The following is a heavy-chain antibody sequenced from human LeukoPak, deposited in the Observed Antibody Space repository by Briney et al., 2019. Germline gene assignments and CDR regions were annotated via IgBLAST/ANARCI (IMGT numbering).Heavy chain of an antibody. CDR2: MSGSGGTT. Sequence: GGSLRLSCAASGFTFTSYAMNWVRQAPGKGLEWVSSMSGSGGTTYNADSVKGRFTISRDNSKNTLYLQMNNLRAEDTAVYYWAKGDLGFGRFYFDYWGHGNLVTVSP. J-gene: IGHJ4*01. CDR1: GFTFTSYA. CDR3: AKGDLGFGRFYFDY. D-gene: IGHD3-16*01. V-gene: IGHV3-23*01.